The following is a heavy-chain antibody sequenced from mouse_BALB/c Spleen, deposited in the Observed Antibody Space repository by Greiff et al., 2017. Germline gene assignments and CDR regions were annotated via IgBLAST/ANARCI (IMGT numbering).Heavy chain of an antibody. CDR1: GFSLTSYG. J-gene: IGHJ3*01. CDR2: IWAGGST. CDR3: ARGLYGYDRIAY. V-gene: IGHV2-9*02. Sequence: VKLVESGPGLVAPSQSLSITCTVSGFSLTSYGVHWVRQPPGKGLEWLGVIWAGGSTNYNSALMSRLSISKDNSKSQVFLKMNSLQTDDTAMYYCARGLYGYDRIAYWGQGTLVTVSA. D-gene: IGHD2-2*01.